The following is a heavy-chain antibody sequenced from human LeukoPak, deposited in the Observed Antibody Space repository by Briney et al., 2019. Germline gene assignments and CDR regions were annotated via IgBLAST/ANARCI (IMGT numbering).Heavy chain of an antibody. J-gene: IGHJ4*02. V-gene: IGHV3-23*01. Sequence: GGSLRLSCAASGFTFSSYGMSWVRQAPGKGLELVSTISGSADSTYYADSVKGRFTISRDNSKNTLYLQMDNLRAEDTAVYYCARARGYSGYDLGNYWGQGTLVTVSS. CDR3: ARARGYSGYDLGNY. CDR1: GFTFSSYG. CDR2: ISGSADST. D-gene: IGHD5-12*01.